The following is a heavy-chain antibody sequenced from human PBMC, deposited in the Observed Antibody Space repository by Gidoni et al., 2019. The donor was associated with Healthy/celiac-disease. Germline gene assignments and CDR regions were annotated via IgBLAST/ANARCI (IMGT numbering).Heavy chain of an antibody. Sequence: EVQLVQSGAEVKKPGESLRLSCKGSVYSLTRYWIGWGRQMPGKGLEWMGIIDPGDSDTRYSPSFQGQVTISADKSISTAYLQWSSLKASDTAMYYCARQLARRDYYYGMDVWGQGTTVTVSS. D-gene: IGHD6-6*01. CDR1: VYSLTRYW. CDR3: ARQLARRDYYYGMDV. J-gene: IGHJ6*02. CDR2: IDPGDSDT. V-gene: IGHV5-51*01.